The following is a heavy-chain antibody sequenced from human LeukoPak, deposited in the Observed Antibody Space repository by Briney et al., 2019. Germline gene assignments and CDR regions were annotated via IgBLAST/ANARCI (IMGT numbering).Heavy chain of an antibody. V-gene: IGHV3-23*01. D-gene: IGHD2-15*01. CDR2: ISGSGGST. J-gene: IGHJ4*02. CDR1: GFTFSSYA. CDR3: AKLSRIVVVVAPSYFDY. Sequence: GGPLRLSCAASGFTFSSYAMSWVRQAPGKGLEWVSAISGSGGSTYYADSVKGRFTISRDNSKNTLYLQMNSLRAEDTAVYYCAKLSRIVVVVAPSYFDYWGQGTLVTVSS.